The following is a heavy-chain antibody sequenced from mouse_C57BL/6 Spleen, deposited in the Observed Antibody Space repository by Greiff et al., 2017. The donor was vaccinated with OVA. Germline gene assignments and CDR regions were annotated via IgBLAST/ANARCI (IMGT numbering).Heavy chain of an antibody. J-gene: IGHJ2*01. CDR2: ISYDGSN. CDR3: SHYDDYFDY. CDR1: GYSITSGYY. V-gene: IGHV3-6*01. Sequence: EVQPQESGPGLVKPSQSLSLTCSVTGYSITSGYYWNWIRQFPGNKLEWMGYISYDGSNNYNPSLKNRISITRDTSKNQFFLKLNSVTTEDTATYYCSHYDDYFDYWGQGTTLTVSS. D-gene: IGHD2-4*01.